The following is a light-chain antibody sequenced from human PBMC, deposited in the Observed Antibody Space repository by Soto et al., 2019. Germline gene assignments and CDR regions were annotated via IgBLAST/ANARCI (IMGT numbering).Light chain of an antibody. J-gene: IGKJ1*01. V-gene: IGKV3-20*01. Sequence: EIVLTQSPGTLSLSPGERATLSCRASQSVSSSFLAWYQQKPGQAPRPLIYGASNRATGIPDRFSGSGSGTDFTLTISRLEPEDLAVYYCQQYVTSPWAFGQGTKVAIE. CDR1: QSVSSSF. CDR2: GAS. CDR3: QQYVTSPWA.